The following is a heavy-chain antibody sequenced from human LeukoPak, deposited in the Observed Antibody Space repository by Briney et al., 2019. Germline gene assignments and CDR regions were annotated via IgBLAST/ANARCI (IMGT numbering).Heavy chain of an antibody. CDR2: IGISSGPL. V-gene: IGHV3-48*04. Sequence: GGSLRLSCAASGFTFNNYAMNWVRQTPGGRLEWVSFIGISSGPLLYADSVKGRFTISRDNAKASVYLQMNRLRAEDTAVYYCARARGYTSSYSFDYWGQGILVTVSS. CDR1: GFTFNNYA. D-gene: IGHD6-25*01. CDR3: ARARGYTSSYSFDY. J-gene: IGHJ4*02.